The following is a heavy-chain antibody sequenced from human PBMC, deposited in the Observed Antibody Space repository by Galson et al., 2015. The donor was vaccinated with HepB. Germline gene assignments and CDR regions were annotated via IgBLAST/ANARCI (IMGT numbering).Heavy chain of an antibody. V-gene: IGHV1-18*01. CDR3: AAVIYDGSGYYFDY. Sequence: SVKVSCKASGYTFTSYGISWVRQAPGQGLEWMGWISAYNGNTNYAQKLQGRVTMTTDTSMSTAYMELRSLRSDDTAVYYCAAVIYDGSGYYFDYWGQGTLVTVSS. CDR1: GYTFTSYG. CDR2: ISAYNGNT. J-gene: IGHJ4*02. D-gene: IGHD3-22*01.